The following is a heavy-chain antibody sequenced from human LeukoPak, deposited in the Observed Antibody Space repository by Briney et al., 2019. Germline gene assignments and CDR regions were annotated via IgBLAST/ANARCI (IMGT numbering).Heavy chain of an antibody. J-gene: IGHJ4*02. CDR2: INSDGRST. D-gene: IGHD2-21*02. V-gene: IGHV3-74*01. CDR1: GFTFSSYW. CDR3: ALTIVVVTAPDY. Sequence: GGSLRLSCAASGFTFSSYWMHWVRQAPGKGLVWVSRINSDGRSTSYADSVKGRFTISRDNAKNTLYLQMNSLRAEDTAVYYCALTIVVVTAPDYWGQGTLVTVSS.